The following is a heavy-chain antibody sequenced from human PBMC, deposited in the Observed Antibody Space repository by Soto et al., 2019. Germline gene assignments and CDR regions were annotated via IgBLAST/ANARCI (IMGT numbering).Heavy chain of an antibody. CDR1: GYDFTNYY. J-gene: IGHJ4*02. CDR2: IHPDGGQT. V-gene: IGHV1-46*01. CDR3: ARGDIDF. Sequence: ASVKVSCKASGYDFTNYYVQWVRQAPGQGLEWMGVIHPDGGQTTYSQRFQDRVTMTSDTFTGTIYMELSSLRSEDTAVYYCARGDIDFWGQGALVTVSS.